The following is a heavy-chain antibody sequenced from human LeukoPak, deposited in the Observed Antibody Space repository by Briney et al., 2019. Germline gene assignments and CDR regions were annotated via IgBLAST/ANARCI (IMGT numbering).Heavy chain of an antibody. V-gene: IGHV1-8*01. Sequence: ASVKVSCKASGYTFTSYDINWARQATGQGLEWMGWMNPSSGNTGYAQKFQGRVTMTRNTSISTAYMELSSLRSEDTAVYYCARPKNSANWFDPWGQGTLVTVSS. CDR2: MNPSSGNT. D-gene: IGHD4-23*01. CDR1: GYTFTSYD. CDR3: ARPKNSANWFDP. J-gene: IGHJ5*02.